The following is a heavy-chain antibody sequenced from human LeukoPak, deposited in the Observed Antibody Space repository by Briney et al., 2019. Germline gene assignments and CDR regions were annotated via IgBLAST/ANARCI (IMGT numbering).Heavy chain of an antibody. D-gene: IGHD2-2*01. Sequence: ASVKVSCKASGYTFTSYYMHWVRQAPGQGLEWMGIINPSGGSTSYAQKFQGRVTMTRDTSTSAVYMELSSLRSEDTAVYYCAREGCSSTSCHSPPPFDPWGQGTLVIVSS. CDR2: INPSGGST. CDR1: GYTFTSYY. CDR3: AREGCSSTSCHSPPPFDP. J-gene: IGHJ5*02. V-gene: IGHV1-46*01.